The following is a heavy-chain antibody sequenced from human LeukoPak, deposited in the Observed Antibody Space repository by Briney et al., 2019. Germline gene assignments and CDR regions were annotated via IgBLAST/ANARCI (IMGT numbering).Heavy chain of an antibody. CDR2: ISSSSSYI. V-gene: IGHV3-21*01. CDR1: GFTFSSYS. Sequence: PGGSLRLSCAASGFTFSSYSMNWVRQAPGKGLEWVSSISSSSSYIYYADSVKGRFTISRDNAKNSLYLQMNSLRAEDTAVYYCARDEGARSRYWYFDLWGRGTLVSVSS. J-gene: IGHJ2*01. CDR3: ARDEGARSRYWYFDL.